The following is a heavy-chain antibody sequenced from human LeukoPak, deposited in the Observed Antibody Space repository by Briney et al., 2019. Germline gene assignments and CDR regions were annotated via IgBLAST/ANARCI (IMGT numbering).Heavy chain of an antibody. CDR3: AKDHAEVANTWIQLWLPYFDY. Sequence: PGGSLRLSCAASGFTFSNYWMHWVRQAPGKGLVWVSRISDDGGHTFYADSVKGRFTISRDNSKNTLYLQMNSLRAEDTAVYYCAKDHAEVANTWIQLWLPYFDYWGQGTLVTVSS. D-gene: IGHD5-18*01. CDR2: ISDDGGHT. J-gene: IGHJ4*02. V-gene: IGHV3-74*01. CDR1: GFTFSNYW.